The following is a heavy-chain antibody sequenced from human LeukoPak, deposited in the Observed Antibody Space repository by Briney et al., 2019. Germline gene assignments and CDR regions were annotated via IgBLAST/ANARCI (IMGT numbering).Heavy chain of an antibody. J-gene: IGHJ5*02. CDR2: IIPIFGTA. V-gene: IGHV1-69*13. CDR3: ARNLNLVPAANRNWFDP. Sequence: SVKVSCKASGGTFSSYAISWVRQAPGQGLEWMGGIIPIFGTANYAQKFQGRVTITADESTSTAYMELSSLRSEDAAVYYCARNLNLVPAANRNWFDPWGQGTLVTVSS. CDR1: GGTFSSYA. D-gene: IGHD2-2*01.